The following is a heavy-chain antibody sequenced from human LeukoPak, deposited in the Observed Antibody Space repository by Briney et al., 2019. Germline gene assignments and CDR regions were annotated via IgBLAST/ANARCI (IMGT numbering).Heavy chain of an antibody. CDR2: ISSSSSYI. CDR1: GFTFSSYS. Sequence: PGGSLRLSCAASGFTFSSYSMNWVRQAPGKGLEWVSSISSSSSYIYYADSVKGRFTISRDNAKNSPYLQMNSLRAADTAVYYCARDMAVADAFDIWGQGTMVTVSS. D-gene: IGHD6-19*01. J-gene: IGHJ3*02. CDR3: ARDMAVADAFDI. V-gene: IGHV3-21*01.